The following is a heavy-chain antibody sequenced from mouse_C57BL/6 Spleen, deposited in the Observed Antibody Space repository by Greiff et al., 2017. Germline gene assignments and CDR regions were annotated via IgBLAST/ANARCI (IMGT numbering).Heavy chain of an antibody. CDR1: GFSLTSYG. CDR2: IWSGGST. Sequence: QVQLQQSGPGLVQPSQSLSITCTVSGFSLTSYGVHWVRQSPGKGLEWLGVIWSGGSTDYTAALLSRLSISKDNSKSQFFFKMNSLQADDTAIYYCARNDGYYYFDYWGQGTTLTVSS. J-gene: IGHJ2*01. D-gene: IGHD2-3*01. CDR3: ARNDGYYYFDY. V-gene: IGHV2-2*01.